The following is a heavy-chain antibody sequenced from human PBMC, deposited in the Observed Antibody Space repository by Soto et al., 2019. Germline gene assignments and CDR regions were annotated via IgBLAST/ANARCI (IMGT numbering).Heavy chain of an antibody. CDR1: GGSISSGDYY. V-gene: IGHV4-30-4*01. CDR3: ARGSMSSGYPSFDY. Sequence: QVQLQESGPGLVKPSQTLSLTCTVSGGSISSGDYYWSWIRQPPGKGLEWIGYIYYSGSTYYNPSLMSRGTISVDTSKNQFSLKLSSVTAADTAVYYCARGSMSSGYPSFDYWGQGTLVTVSS. CDR2: IYYSGST. D-gene: IGHD3-22*01. J-gene: IGHJ4*02.